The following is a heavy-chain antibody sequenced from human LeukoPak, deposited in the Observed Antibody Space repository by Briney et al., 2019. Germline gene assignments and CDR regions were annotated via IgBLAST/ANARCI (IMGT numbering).Heavy chain of an antibody. D-gene: IGHD6-19*01. J-gene: IGHJ3*02. CDR3: AKEHSSGWSRNAFDI. CDR1: GYTFINNW. V-gene: IGHV1-46*01. Sequence: ASVKVSCKASGYTFINNWTHWVRQSPGQGLEWIGLINPTGTGTLYAQKFQGRVTMTRDMSTSTDYMELSSLRSEDTAVYYCAKEHSSGWSRNAFDIWGQGTMVTVSS. CDR2: INPTGTGT.